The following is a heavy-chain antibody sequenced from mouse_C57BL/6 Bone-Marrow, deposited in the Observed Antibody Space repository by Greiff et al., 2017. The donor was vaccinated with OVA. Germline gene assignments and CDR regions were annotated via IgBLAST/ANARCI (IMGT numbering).Heavy chain of an antibody. Sequence: VQLQQSGPGLVKPSQSLSLTCSVTGYSITSGYYWNWIRQFPGNKLEWMGYISYDGSNNYNPSLKNRISITRDTSKNQFFLKLNSVTTEDTATYYCARLYYAMDYWGQGTSVTVSS. CDR2: ISYDGSN. J-gene: IGHJ4*01. CDR3: ARLYYAMDY. CDR1: GYSITSGYY. V-gene: IGHV3-6*01.